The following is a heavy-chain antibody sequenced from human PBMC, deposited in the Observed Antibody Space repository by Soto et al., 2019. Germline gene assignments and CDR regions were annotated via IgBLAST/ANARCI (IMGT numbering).Heavy chain of an antibody. D-gene: IGHD6-13*01. CDR3: AREPPRIAAAGTPYFDY. J-gene: IGHJ4*02. Sequence: ASVKVSCKASGYTFTSYYMHWVRQAPGQGLEWMGIINPSGGSTIYAQKFQGRVTMTRDTSTSTVYMELSSLRSEDTAVYYCAREPPRIAAAGTPYFDYWGQGTLVTVYS. CDR2: INPSGGST. V-gene: IGHV1-46*01. CDR1: GYTFTSYY.